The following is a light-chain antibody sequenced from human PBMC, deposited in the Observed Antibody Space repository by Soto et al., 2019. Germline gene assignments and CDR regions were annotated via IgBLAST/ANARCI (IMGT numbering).Light chain of an antibody. Sequence: DIVMTQSPLSLPVTPGEPASFSCRSSQSLLHSNGYNYLDWYLQKPGQPPQLLIYFGSARASGVPDRFSGSGSGTDFTLKISRVEAEDVGVYYCMQALQAPMYTFGQGTKLEIK. CDR2: FGS. CDR1: QSLLHSNGYNY. CDR3: MQALQAPMYT. V-gene: IGKV2-28*01. J-gene: IGKJ2*01.